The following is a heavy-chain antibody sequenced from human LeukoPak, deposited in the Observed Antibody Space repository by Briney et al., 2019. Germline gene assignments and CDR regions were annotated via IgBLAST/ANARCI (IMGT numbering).Heavy chain of an antibody. Sequence: PSETLSLTCTVCGGSISSGDYYWIWIRQHPGKRLEWIGYIYYSGSTYYNPSLKSRVTISVDTSKNQFSLKLSSVTAADTAVYYCARQVDCSSTSCYVLEPYFDYWGQGPLVTVSS. CDR1: GGSISSGDYY. J-gene: IGHJ4*02. D-gene: IGHD2-2*01. CDR3: ARQVDCSSTSCYVLEPYFDY. CDR2: IYYSGST. V-gene: IGHV4-61*08.